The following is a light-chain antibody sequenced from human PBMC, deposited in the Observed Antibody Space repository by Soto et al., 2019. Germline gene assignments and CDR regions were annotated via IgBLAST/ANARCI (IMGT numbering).Light chain of an antibody. V-gene: IGKV1-6*01. CDR3: LQDYNYPWT. CDR2: AAS. J-gene: IGKJ1*01. CDR1: QGIRND. Sequence: IQMTQSPSSVSASVGDRVSITCRASQGIRNDLGCYQQKPGIAPKLLIYAASSLQSGVPSRFSGSGSGTDFTLTISSLQPEDFATYYCLQDYNYPWTFGQGTKVDIK.